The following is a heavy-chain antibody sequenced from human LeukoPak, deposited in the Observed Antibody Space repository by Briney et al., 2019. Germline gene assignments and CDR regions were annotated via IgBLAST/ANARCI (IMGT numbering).Heavy chain of an antibody. D-gene: IGHD3-10*01. CDR2: MNPNSGNT. Sequence: ASVKVSCKASGYTFTSYDINWVRQATGQGLEWMGWMNPNSGNTGYAQKFQGRVTMTRNTSISTAYMELSSLRSEDTAVYYCARDRRSITMVRGVTKYNWFDPWGQGTLVTVSS. CDR1: GYTFTSYD. V-gene: IGHV1-8*01. J-gene: IGHJ5*02. CDR3: ARDRRSITMVRGVTKYNWFDP.